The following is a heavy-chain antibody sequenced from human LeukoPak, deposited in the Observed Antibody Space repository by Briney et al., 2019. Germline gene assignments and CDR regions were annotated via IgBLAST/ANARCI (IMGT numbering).Heavy chain of an antibody. D-gene: IGHD2/OR15-2a*01. CDR1: GYSFTSYW. V-gene: IGHV5-51*01. CDR2: IYPGDSDI. CDR3: ARLFFLAQRGANRAFDI. Sequence: GESLKISCKGSGYSFTSYWIGWVRQMPGKGLEWMGIIYPGDSDIRYSPSFQGQVTISADKSISTAYLQWSSLKASDTAMYYCARLFFLAQRGANRAFDIWGQGTMVTVSS. J-gene: IGHJ3*02.